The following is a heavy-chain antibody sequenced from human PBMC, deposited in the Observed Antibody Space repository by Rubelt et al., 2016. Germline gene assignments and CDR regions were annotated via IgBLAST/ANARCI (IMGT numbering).Heavy chain of an antibody. CDR3: ARHGKGIAARLYYFDY. V-gene: IGHV4-39*01. Sequence: QLQLQESGPGLVKPSETLSLTCTVSGGSISSSSYYWGWIRQPPGKGLEWIGSIYYSGSTYYNPSLKSRVTISVDTSKNQFSLKLSSVTDADTAVYYCARHGKGIAARLYYFDYWGQGTLVTVSS. CDR1: GGSISSSSYY. CDR2: IYYSGST. J-gene: IGHJ4*02. D-gene: IGHD6-6*01.